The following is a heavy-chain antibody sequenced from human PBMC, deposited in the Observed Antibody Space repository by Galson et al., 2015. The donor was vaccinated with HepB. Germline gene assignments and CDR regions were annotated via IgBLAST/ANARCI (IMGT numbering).Heavy chain of an antibody. CDR1: GFTFSSYA. Sequence: SLRLSCAASGFTFSSYAMSWVRQAPGKGLEWVSAISGSGGSTYYADSVKGRFTISRDNSKNTPYLQMNSLRAEDTAVYYCAKGLLAVAGLYDAFDIWGQGTMVTVSS. J-gene: IGHJ3*02. CDR2: ISGSGGST. V-gene: IGHV3-23*01. D-gene: IGHD6-19*01. CDR3: AKGLLAVAGLYDAFDI.